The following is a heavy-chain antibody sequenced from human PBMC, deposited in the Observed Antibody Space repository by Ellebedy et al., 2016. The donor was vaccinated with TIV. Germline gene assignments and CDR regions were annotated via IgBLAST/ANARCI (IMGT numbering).Heavy chain of an antibody. Sequence: MPSETLSLTCSVSGDSISSGYHYWGWIRQPPGKGLEWIGSVYFSGSTDYNPSLKSRFTISVDTSRNQFSLNLRSVTAADTAVYYCARNQSTIYTSGSGPFDIWGQGTMVTVSS. D-gene: IGHD5-18*01. J-gene: IGHJ3*02. CDR3: ARNQSTIYTSGSGPFDI. V-gene: IGHV4-39*07. CDR2: VYFSGST. CDR1: GDSISSGYHY.